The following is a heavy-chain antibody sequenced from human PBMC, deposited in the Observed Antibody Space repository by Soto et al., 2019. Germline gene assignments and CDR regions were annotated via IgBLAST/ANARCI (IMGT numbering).Heavy chain of an antibody. CDR3: ARDRYDSSGYYHDAFDI. D-gene: IGHD3-22*01. CDR2: INPSGGST. Sequence: ASVKVTCKASGYTFTSYYMHWVRQAPGQGLEWMGIINPSGGSTSYAQKFQGRVTMTRDTSTSTVYMELSSLRSEDTAVYYCARDRYDSSGYYHDAFDIWAQGTMVTVSS. CDR1: GYTFTSYY. J-gene: IGHJ3*02. V-gene: IGHV1-46*01.